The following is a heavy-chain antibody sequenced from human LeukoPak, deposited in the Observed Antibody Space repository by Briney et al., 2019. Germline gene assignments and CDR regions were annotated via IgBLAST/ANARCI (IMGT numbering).Heavy chain of an antibody. CDR3: ARGNRDSSGFYYYYGMDV. Sequence: PGRSLRLSCAASGFTFDDYAMFWVRQAPGMGLEWVSGISWNSNNIGYAAYVKGRFTISRDNAKNSLYLQMNSLRAEDTAFYYCARGNRDSSGFYYYYGMDVWGQGTTVTVSS. D-gene: IGHD6-19*01. V-gene: IGHV3-9*01. CDR1: GFTFDDYA. CDR2: ISWNSNNI. J-gene: IGHJ6*02.